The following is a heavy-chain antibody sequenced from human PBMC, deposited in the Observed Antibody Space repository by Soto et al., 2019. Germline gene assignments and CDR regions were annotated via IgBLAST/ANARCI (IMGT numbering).Heavy chain of an antibody. CDR2: IYYSGST. J-gene: IGHJ4*02. CDR3: AGDKRGGTGGFDY. D-gene: IGHD3-10*01. CDR1: GGSISSYY. Sequence: SETMSLTCTVSGGSISSYYWSWIRQPPGKGLEWIGYIYYSGSTNYNPSLKSRVTISVDTSKNQFSLKLSYVTAADTAVYYGAGDKRGGTGGFDYWGQGTLVTVSS. V-gene: IGHV4-59*01.